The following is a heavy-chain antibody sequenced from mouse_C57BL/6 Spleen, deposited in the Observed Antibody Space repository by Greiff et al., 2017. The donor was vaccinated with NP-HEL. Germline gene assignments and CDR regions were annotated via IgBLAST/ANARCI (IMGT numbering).Heavy chain of an antibody. CDR2: FYPGSGSI. Sequence: VQRVESGAELVKPGASVKLSCKASGYTFTEYTIHWVKQRSGQGLEWIGWFYPGSGSIKYNEKFKDKATLTADKSSSTVYMELSRLTSEDSAVYFCARHEEEEFDYGYWGQGTTLTVSS. V-gene: IGHV1-62-2*01. D-gene: IGHD2-4*01. CDR3: ARHEEEEFDYGY. J-gene: IGHJ2*01. CDR1: GYTFTEYT.